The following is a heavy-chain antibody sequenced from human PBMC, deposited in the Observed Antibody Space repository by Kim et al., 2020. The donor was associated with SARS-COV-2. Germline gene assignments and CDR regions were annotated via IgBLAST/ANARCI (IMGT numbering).Heavy chain of an antibody. Sequence: SETLSLTCTVSGGSISSYYWSWIRQPPGKGLECSGYMYYSGSTNYNPSLKSRVTISVDTSKNQFSLKLSSVTAADTAVYYCARVGCSSTSCPDAVDVWGKGTTVTVSS. V-gene: IGHV4-59*01. CDR3: ARVGCSSTSCPDAVDV. J-gene: IGHJ6*04. CDR2: MYYSGST. D-gene: IGHD2-2*01. CDR1: GGSISSYY.